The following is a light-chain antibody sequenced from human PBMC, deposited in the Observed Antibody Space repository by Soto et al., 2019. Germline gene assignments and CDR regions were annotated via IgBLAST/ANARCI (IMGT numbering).Light chain of an antibody. CDR1: SSNIGAGFD. CDR3: QSFDTSLGRSV. CDR2: GNN. J-gene: IGLJ2*01. V-gene: IGLV1-40*01. Sequence: QSVLTQPPSVSGAPGQRVTIPCTGTSSNIGAGFDVHWYQHLPGTAPKLLFYGNNHRPSGVPDRFSGSKSGTSASLAITGLQAEDEADYSCQSFDTSLGRSVFGGGTKLTVL.